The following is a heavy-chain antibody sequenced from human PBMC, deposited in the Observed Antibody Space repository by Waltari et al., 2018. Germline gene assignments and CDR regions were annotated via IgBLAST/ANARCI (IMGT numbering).Heavy chain of an antibody. Sequence: EVQIVESGGTLVQTGESLRLSCLVSGFSVRNNYMSWVRQAPGKGLEWVSVIHSSGNIFDADSVRGRFTISKDTSKNTVYLQMSGLRAEDTAVYYCTREGGISGYFDFWGQGSLVTVSS. CDR1: GFSVRNNY. V-gene: IGHV3-66*01. CDR3: TREGGISGYFDF. J-gene: IGHJ4*02. D-gene: IGHD2-15*01. CDR2: IHSSGNI.